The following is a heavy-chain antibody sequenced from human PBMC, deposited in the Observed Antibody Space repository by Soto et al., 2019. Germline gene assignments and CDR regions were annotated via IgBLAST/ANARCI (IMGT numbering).Heavy chain of an antibody. J-gene: IGHJ5*02. Sequence: GASVKVSCKASGYTFTSYYMHWVRQAPGQGLEWMGWINPNSGGTNYAQKFQGRVTMTRDTSISTAYMELSRLRSDDTAVYYCARARITMVRGVHNWFDPWGQGTLVTV. CDR2: INPNSGGT. CDR1: GYTFTSYY. D-gene: IGHD3-10*01. V-gene: IGHV1-2*02. CDR3: ARARITMVRGVHNWFDP.